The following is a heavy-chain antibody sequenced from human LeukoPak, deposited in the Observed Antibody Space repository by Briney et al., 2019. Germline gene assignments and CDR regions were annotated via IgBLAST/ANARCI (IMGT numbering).Heavy chain of an antibody. CDR3: ARLMNYYGSGSPTS. J-gene: IGHJ4*02. Sequence: GGSLRLSRAASGFTFSSYSMNWVRQAPGKGLEWVSKISSSSSTIYYADSVKGRFTISRDNAKNSLYLQMNSLRAEDTAVYYCARLMNYYGSGSPTSWGQGTLVTVSS. D-gene: IGHD3-10*01. V-gene: IGHV3-48*01. CDR1: GFTFSSYS. CDR2: ISSSSSTI.